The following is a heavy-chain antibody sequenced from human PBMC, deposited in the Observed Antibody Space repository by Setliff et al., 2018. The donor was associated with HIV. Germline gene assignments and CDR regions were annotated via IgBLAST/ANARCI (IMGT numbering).Heavy chain of an antibody. Sequence: PSETLSLTCTVSGGSISSYSWSWIRQPPGKGLEWIGYISTSGSTNYNPSLKSRVTISVDTSENQFSLKLTSVTAADTAMYFCARDATSEGYMDVWGKGTTVTVSS. CDR3: ARDATSEGYMDV. J-gene: IGHJ6*03. CDR1: GGSISSYS. CDR2: ISTSGST. V-gene: IGHV4-4*08.